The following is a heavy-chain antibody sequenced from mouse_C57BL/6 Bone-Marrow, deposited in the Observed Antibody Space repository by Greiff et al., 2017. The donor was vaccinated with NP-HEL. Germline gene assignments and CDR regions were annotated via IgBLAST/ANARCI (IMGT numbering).Heavy chain of an antibody. V-gene: IGHV5-12*01. J-gene: IGHJ4*01. D-gene: IGHD1-1*01. Sequence: EVQGVESGGGLVQPGGSLKLSCAASGFTFSDYYMYWVRQTPEKRLEWVAYISNGGGSTYYPDTVKGRFPISRDHAKNTLYLQRSRLKSEDTAMYYCAGTPHYYGSSYVTGDYAMDYWGQGTSVTVSS. CDR3: AGTPHYYGSSYVTGDYAMDY. CDR1: GFTFSDYY. CDR2: ISNGGGST.